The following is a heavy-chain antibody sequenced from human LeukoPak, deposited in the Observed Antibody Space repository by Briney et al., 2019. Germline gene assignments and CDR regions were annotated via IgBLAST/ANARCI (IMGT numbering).Heavy chain of an antibody. CDR1: GYTFTSYG. J-gene: IGHJ4*02. Sequence: GASVKVSCKASGYTFTSYGISWVRQAPGQGLEWMGWISAYNGNTNYAQKLQGRVTMTTDTSTSTAYMELRSLRSDDTAVYYCARDHNFGVVTYNEYWGQGTLVTVSS. CDR3: ARDHNFGVVTYNEY. D-gene: IGHD3-3*01. V-gene: IGHV1-18*01. CDR2: ISAYNGNT.